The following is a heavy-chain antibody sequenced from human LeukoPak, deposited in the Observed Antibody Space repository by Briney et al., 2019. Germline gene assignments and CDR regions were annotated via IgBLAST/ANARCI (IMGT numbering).Heavy chain of an antibody. CDR2: ISGSGGSS. CDR1: GFTFSSYA. V-gene: IGHV3-23*01. D-gene: IGHD2-2*01. CDR3: AKGVVVVPAATHFDY. J-gene: IGHJ4*02. Sequence: GGSLRLSCAASGFTFSSYAMSWVRQAPGKGLEWVSAISGSGGSSYYADSVKGRFTISRDNSKNTLYLQMNSLRAEDTAVYYCAKGVVVVPAATHFDYWGQGTLVTVSP.